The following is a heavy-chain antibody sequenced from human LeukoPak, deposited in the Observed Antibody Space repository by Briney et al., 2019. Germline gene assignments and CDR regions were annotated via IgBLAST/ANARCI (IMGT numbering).Heavy chain of an antibody. D-gene: IGHD5-12*01. J-gene: IGHJ4*02. Sequence: SETLSLTCTVSGGSITSNDHYWSWIRQPPGKGLEWIGNIYYSGTTYYDPSLKSRVSISVDTSKSQFSLNLSSVTAADTAVYYCAREIVATSVFIDYWGQGTLVTVSS. CDR2: IYYSGTT. CDR3: AREIVATSVFIDY. CDR1: GGSITSNDHY. V-gene: IGHV4-30-4*08.